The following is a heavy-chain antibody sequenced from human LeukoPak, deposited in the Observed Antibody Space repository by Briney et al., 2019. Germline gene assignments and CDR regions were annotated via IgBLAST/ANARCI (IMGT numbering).Heavy chain of an antibody. V-gene: IGHV1-69*05. CDR2: IIPIFATA. CDR3: AIRSYYNSSGYYAP. D-gene: IGHD3-22*01. Sequence: GASVKVSFTASGGTFSSYAISWVRQAPGQGLEWMGGIIPIFATANYAQKFQGRVTITTDESTSTAYMELSSLRSEDTAVYYCAIRSYYNSSGYYAPWSQGTLVTVSS. CDR1: GGTFSSYA. J-gene: IGHJ5*02.